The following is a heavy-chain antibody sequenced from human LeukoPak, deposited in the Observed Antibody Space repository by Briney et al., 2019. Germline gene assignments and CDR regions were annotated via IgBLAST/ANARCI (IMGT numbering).Heavy chain of an antibody. CDR3: AKMGGDYVVEYFQH. D-gene: IGHD4-17*01. Sequence: GGSLRLSCAASGFTYSSYAMSWVRQAPGKGLEWVSAISGSGGSTYYADSVKGRFTISRDNSKNTLYLQMNSLRAEDTAVYYCAKMGGDYVVEYFQHWGQGTLVTVSS. CDR2: ISGSGGST. V-gene: IGHV3-23*01. CDR1: GFTYSSYA. J-gene: IGHJ1*01.